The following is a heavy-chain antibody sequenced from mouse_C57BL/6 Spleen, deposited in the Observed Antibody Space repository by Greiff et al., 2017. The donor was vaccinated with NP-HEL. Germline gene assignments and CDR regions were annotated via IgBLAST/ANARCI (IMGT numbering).Heavy chain of an antibody. V-gene: IGHV1-81*01. CDR2: IYPRSGNT. D-gene: IGHD2-10*02. Sequence: VKLMESGAELARPGASVKLSCKASGYTFTSYGISWVKQRTGQGLEWIGEIYPRSGNTYYNEKFKGKATLTADKSSSTAYMELRSLTSEDSAVYVCARGGYGKGDYWGQGTTLTVSS. CDR3: ARGGYGKGDY. J-gene: IGHJ2*01. CDR1: GYTFTSYG.